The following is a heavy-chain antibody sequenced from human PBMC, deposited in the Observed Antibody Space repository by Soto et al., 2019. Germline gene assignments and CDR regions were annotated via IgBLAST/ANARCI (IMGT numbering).Heavy chain of an antibody. Sequence: QITLKESGPTLVKPTQTLTLTCTFSGFSLTSGVVGVGLIRQPPGEALEWLALIYWNDEQYYNPSLKNRLTITRDTSKNQVVLTMTNMDTVDTATYYCAHRLPGPSGYDVWGQGTTVTVSS. CDR3: AHRLPGPSGYDV. CDR1: GFSLTSGVVG. J-gene: IGHJ6*02. D-gene: IGHD6-13*01. V-gene: IGHV2-5*01. CDR2: IYWNDEQ.